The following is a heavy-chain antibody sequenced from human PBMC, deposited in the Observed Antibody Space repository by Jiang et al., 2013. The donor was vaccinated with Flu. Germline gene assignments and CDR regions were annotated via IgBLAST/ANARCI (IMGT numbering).Heavy chain of an antibody. CDR1: GYSFTSYW. Sequence: SLRISCKGSGYSFTSYWISWVRQMPGKGLEWMGRIDPSDSYTNYSPSFQGHVTISADKSISTAYLQWSSLKASDTAMYYCARWGYWMVRGVPNYGMDVWGQGTTVTVSS. J-gene: IGHJ6*02. CDR3: ARWGYWMVRGVPNYGMDV. D-gene: IGHD3-10*01. CDR2: IDPSDSYT. V-gene: IGHV5-10-1*01.